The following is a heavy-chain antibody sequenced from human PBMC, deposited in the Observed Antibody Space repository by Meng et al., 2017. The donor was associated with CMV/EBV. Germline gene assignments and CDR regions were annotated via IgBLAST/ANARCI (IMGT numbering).Heavy chain of an antibody. CDR2: IYWNDDK. Sequence: SGPTLVKPTQTLTLTCTFSGFSLSTSGVGVGWIRQPPGKALEWLALIYWNDDKRYSPSLKSRLTITKDTSKNQVVLTMTNMDPVDTATYYCASCSTSCYIGWYFDLWGRGTLVTVSS. V-gene: IGHV2-5*01. D-gene: IGHD2-2*02. CDR3: ASCSTSCYIGWYFDL. CDR1: GFSLSTSGVG. J-gene: IGHJ2*01.